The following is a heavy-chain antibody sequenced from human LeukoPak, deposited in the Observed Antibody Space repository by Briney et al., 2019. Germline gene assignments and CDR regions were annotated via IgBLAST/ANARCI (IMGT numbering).Heavy chain of an antibody. V-gene: IGHV1-46*01. CDR3: AHTVDLYNWFDP. CDR2: INPSGGST. CDR1: GYTFTSYY. D-gene: IGHD2-2*02. J-gene: IGHJ5*02. Sequence: GASVKVSCKASGYTFTSYYMHWVRQAPGQGLEWMGIINPSGGSTSYAQKFQGRVTMTRDMSTSTVYMELSSLRSEDTAVYYCAHTVDLYNWFDPWGQGTLVTVSS.